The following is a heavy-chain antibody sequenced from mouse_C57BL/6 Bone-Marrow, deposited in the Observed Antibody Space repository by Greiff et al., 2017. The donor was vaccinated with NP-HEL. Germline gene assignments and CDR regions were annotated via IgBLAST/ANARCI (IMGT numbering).Heavy chain of an antibody. V-gene: IGHV1-81*01. J-gene: IGHJ2*01. D-gene: IGHD1-1*01. CDR2: IYPRSGNT. CDR3: ARKGITTVVAPY. CDR1: GYTFTSYG. Sequence: VQRVESGAELARPGASVKLSCKASGYTFTSYGISWVKQRTGQGLEWIGEIYPRSGNTYYNEKFKGKATLTADKSSSTAYMELRSLTSEDSAVYFCARKGITTVVAPYWGQGTTLTVSS.